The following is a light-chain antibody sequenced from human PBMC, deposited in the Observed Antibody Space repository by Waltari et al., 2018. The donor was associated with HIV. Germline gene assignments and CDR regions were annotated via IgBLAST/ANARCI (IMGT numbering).Light chain of an antibody. Sequence: SYEWTKQPSVSVSPGQTASITCSGDKLGGKFASWYKQKPGQSPVMVIYQDNERPSGIPERFSGSNSGNTATLTISGTQALDEADYFCQAWDNITAVFGGGTKVTVL. CDR2: QDN. CDR3: QAWDNITAV. J-gene: IGLJ2*01. V-gene: IGLV3-1*01. CDR1: KLGGKF.